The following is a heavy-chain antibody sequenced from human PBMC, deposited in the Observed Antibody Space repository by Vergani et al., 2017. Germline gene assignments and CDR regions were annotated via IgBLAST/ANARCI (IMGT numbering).Heavy chain of an antibody. J-gene: IGHJ6*03. Sequence: QVQLVQSGAEVKKPGASVKVSCKASGYTFTSYDINWVRQATGQGLEWMGWMNPNSGNTGYAQKFQGRVTMTRNTSISTAYMELSSLRSKDTAVYYWAGVKKSIAGGGEELGWYYYYYMDVWGKGTTVTVSS. CDR2: MNPNSGNT. V-gene: IGHV1-8*01. D-gene: IGHD6-19*01. CDR3: AGVKKSIAGGGEELGWYYYYYMDV. CDR1: GYTFTSYD.